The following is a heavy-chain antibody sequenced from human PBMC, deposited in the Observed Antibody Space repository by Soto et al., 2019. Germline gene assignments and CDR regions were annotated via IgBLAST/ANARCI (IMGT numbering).Heavy chain of an antibody. CDR3: AIEEIIVAGPRPQVPRSYSGMNV. CDR2: IVPMFGTT. V-gene: IGHV1-69*12. J-gene: IGHJ6*02. Sequence: QVQLVQSGAEVKKPGSSVQVSCKASGGTFSSYAFTWVRQAPGQGLEWMGGIVPMFGTTSYAQQFQGRVTITADDSTRTAYMDLSSLRTEATAVYYSAIEEIIVAGPRPQVPRSYSGMNVWGQGNTVTVSS. D-gene: IGHD6-19*01. CDR1: GGTFSSYA.